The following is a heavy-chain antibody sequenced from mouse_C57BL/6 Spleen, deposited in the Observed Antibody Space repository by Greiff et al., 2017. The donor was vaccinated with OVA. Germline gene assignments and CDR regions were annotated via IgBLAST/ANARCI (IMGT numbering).Heavy chain of an antibody. J-gene: IGHJ3*01. D-gene: IGHD2-1*01. CDR3: AGGNYSVAY. CDR1: GYTFTSYW. CDR2: IDPSDSYT. Sequence: QVQLQQPGAELVMPGASVKLSCKASGYTFTSYWMHWVKQRPGQGLELIGEIDPSDSYTNYNQKFKGKSTLTVDKSSSTAYMQLSSLTSEDSAVYYCAGGNYSVAYWGQGTLVTVSA. V-gene: IGHV1-69*01.